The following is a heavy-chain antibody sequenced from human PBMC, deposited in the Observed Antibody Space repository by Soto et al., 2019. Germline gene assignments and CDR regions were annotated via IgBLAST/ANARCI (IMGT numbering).Heavy chain of an antibody. D-gene: IGHD6-19*01. J-gene: IGHJ2*01. CDR3: ARLASGWQYYYFDF. Sequence: QVQLQQWGAGLLMPSETLSLTCAVYGGSFSPYFWSWIRQPPGKGLEWIGEINHSRSTNYNPSLTRRATLSVDTSKNQVSLKLTSVTAADTAVYYCARLASGWQYYYFDFWGRGTPVTVSS. CDR2: INHSRST. CDR1: GGSFSPYF. V-gene: IGHV4-34*01.